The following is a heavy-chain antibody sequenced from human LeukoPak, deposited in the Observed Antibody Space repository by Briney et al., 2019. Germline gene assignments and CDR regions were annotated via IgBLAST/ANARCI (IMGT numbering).Heavy chain of an antibody. CDR1: GGSISSYY. CDR2: IYYSGST. CDR3: ARGRGSTSYLPRAFDI. V-gene: IGHV4-59*01. J-gene: IGHJ3*02. D-gene: IGHD2-2*01. Sequence: SETLSLTCTVSGGSISSYYWSWIRQPPGKGLEWIGYIYYSGSTNYNPSLKSRVTISVDTSKNQFSLKLSSVTAADTAVYYCARGRGSTSYLPRAFDIWGQGTMVTVSS.